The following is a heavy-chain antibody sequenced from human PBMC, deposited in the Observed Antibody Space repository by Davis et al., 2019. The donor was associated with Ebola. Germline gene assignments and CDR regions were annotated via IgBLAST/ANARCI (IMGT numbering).Heavy chain of an antibody. CDR3: ARVRQELVPNWFDP. CDR1: GYMFTGYY. D-gene: IGHD6-13*01. CDR2: INPNSGGT. Sequence: AASVKVSCKASGYMFTGYYMHWVRQAPGQGLEWMGRINPNSGGTNYAQKFQGRVTMTRDTSISTAYMELSRLTSDDTAVYYCARVRQELVPNWFDPWGQGTLVTVSS. J-gene: IGHJ5*02. V-gene: IGHV1-2*06.